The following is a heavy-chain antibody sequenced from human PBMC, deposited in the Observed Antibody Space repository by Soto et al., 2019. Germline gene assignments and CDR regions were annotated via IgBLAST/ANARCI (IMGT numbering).Heavy chain of an antibody. CDR3: AKDRGGFTSGWEFFDF. J-gene: IGHJ4*02. Sequence: EVALLESGGGLVQPGGSLRLSCEVSGVAFSFYSMSWVRQAPGKGLEWVASISGNGATTYYAASGKGRFTFSRDNSKNTAHLQMNSLRGEDTAVYYCAKDRGGFTSGWEFFDFWGQGTLVTVSS. V-gene: IGHV3-23*01. D-gene: IGHD6-19*01. CDR1: GVAFSFYS. CDR2: ISGNGATT.